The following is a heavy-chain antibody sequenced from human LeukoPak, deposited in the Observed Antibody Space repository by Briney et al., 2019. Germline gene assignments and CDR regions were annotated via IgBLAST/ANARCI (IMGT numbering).Heavy chain of an antibody. V-gene: IGHV4-59*01. Sequence: PSETLSLTCTVSGGSNSSYYWSWIRQPPGKGLEWIVYIYYSGSTNYNPSLKSRVTISVDTSKNQFSLKLSSVTAADTAVYYCARFEPSGYETNWFDPWGQGTLVTVSS. J-gene: IGHJ5*02. D-gene: IGHD5-12*01. CDR1: GGSNSSYY. CDR2: IYYSGST. CDR3: ARFEPSGYETNWFDP.